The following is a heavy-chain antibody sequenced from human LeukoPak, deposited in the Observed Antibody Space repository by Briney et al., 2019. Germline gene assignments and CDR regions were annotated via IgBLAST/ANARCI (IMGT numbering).Heavy chain of an antibody. CDR3: ARDSARYCTNGVCYYFDY. J-gene: IGHJ4*02. Sequence: PGGSLRLSCAASGFTFSSYWMSWVRQAPGKGLEWVANIKQDGSEKYYVDSVKGRFTISRDNAKNSLYLQMNSLRAEDTAVYYCARDSARYCTNGVCYYFDYWGQGTLVTVSS. D-gene: IGHD2-8*01. CDR1: GFTFSSYW. CDR2: IKQDGSEK. V-gene: IGHV3-7*01.